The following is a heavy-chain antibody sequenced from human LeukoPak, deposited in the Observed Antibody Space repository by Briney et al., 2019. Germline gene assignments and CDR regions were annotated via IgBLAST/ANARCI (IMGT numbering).Heavy chain of an antibody. V-gene: IGHV1-69*04. CDR2: IIPVLNIT. J-gene: IGHJ6*02. Sequence: SVKVSCKASGGTFSSSAITWVRQAPGQGLEWMGRIIPVLNITNYAQKFQGRVTITADTSTSTAYMELSSLRSEETAVYYCARDQGLTAPPPYGLDVWGQGTTVTASS. CDR1: GGTFSSSA. D-gene: IGHD5-18*01. CDR3: ARDQGLTAPPPYGLDV.